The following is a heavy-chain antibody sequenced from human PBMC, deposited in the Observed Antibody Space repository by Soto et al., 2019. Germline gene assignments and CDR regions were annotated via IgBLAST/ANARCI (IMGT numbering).Heavy chain of an antibody. V-gene: IGHV1-69*13. D-gene: IGHD3-22*01. CDR2: IIPIFGTA. Sequence: GASVKVSCKASGGIFSDYGISWVRQAPGQGLEWMGGIIPIFGTANYAQKFQGRVTITADESTTTAYMELSSLRSEDTAVYYCARGWDHYDSSGLLTWFDPWGQGTLVTVS. CDR1: GGIFSDYG. J-gene: IGHJ5*02. CDR3: ARGWDHYDSSGLLTWFDP.